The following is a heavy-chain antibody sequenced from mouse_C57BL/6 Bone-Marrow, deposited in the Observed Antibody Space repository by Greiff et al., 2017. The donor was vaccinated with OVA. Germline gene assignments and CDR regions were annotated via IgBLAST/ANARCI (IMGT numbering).Heavy chain of an antibody. CDR1: GYAFTNYL. V-gene: IGHV1-54*01. Sequence: VQLQQSGAELVRPGTSVKVSCKASGYAFTNYLIEWVKQRPGQGLEWIGVINPGSGGTNYNEKFKGKATLTADKSSSTAYMHLSSLTSEDSAVYFCARGRRVVATPFAYWGQGTLVTVSA. CDR3: ARGRRVVATPFAY. CDR2: INPGSGGT. D-gene: IGHD1-1*01. J-gene: IGHJ3*01.